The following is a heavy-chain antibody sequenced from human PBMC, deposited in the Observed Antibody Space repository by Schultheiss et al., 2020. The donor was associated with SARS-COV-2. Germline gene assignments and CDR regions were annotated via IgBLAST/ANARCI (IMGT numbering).Heavy chain of an antibody. V-gene: IGHV3-30*02. CDR2: IWYDGSNK. CDR3: AKPSSNYFDSSGYLDAFDI. J-gene: IGHJ3*02. Sequence: GESLKISCAASGFTFSSYGMHWVRQAPGKGLEWVAVIWYDGSNKYYADSVKGRFTISKDNSKNTLYLQMNSLRAEDTAVYYCAKPSSNYFDSSGYLDAFDIWVQGTMVTVSS. D-gene: IGHD3-22*01. CDR1: GFTFSSYG.